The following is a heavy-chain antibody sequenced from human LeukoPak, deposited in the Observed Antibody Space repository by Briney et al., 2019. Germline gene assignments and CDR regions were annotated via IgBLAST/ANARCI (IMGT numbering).Heavy chain of an antibody. Sequence: GGSLRLSCAASGFTFSSYAMSWVRQAPGKGLEWVSAISGSGGSTYYADSVKGRFTISRNNSKNTLYLQMNSLRAEDTAVYYCAKDLQSITMIVVVMGDYWGQGTLVTVSS. D-gene: IGHD3-22*01. CDR1: GFTFSSYA. V-gene: IGHV3-23*01. CDR3: AKDLQSITMIVVVMGDY. J-gene: IGHJ4*02. CDR2: ISGSGGST.